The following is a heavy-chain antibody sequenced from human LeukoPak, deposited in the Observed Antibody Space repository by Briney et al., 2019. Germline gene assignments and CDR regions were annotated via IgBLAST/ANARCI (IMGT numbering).Heavy chain of an antibody. CDR2: ISSSGSTI. Sequence: GGSLRLSCAASGFTFSDYYMSWIRQAPGKGLEWVSYISSSGSTIYYADSVKGRFTISRDNAKNSLYLQMNSLRAGDTAVYYCARQIITMIVTRTAFDIWGQGTMVTVSS. V-gene: IGHV3-11*01. CDR1: GFTFSDYY. J-gene: IGHJ3*02. CDR3: ARQIITMIVTRTAFDI. D-gene: IGHD3-22*01.